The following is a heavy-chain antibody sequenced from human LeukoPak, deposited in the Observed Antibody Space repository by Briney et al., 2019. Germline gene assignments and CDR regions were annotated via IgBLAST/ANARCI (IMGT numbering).Heavy chain of an antibody. CDR2: IKQDGSEE. J-gene: IGHJ5*02. CDR3: AKYKVMTVSTLTWFDP. D-gene: IGHD4-11*01. Sequence: PGGSLRLSCAASGFTFSSYWMSWVRQAPGKGLEWVANIKQDGSEEYYVDSVRGRFTISRDNAKNSLYLQMNSLRAEDTAVYYCAKYKVMTVSTLTWFDPWGQGPLVTVSS. CDR1: GFTFSSYW. V-gene: IGHV3-7*01.